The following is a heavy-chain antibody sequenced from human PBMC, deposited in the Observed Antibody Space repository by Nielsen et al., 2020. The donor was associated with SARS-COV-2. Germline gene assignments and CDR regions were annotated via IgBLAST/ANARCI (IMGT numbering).Heavy chain of an antibody. J-gene: IGHJ4*02. CDR2: IKQDGSEK. CDR1: GFTFSSYW. CDR3: ARDSYYDVFDY. V-gene: IGHV3-7*03. D-gene: IGHD3-22*01. Sequence: GESLKISCAASGFTFSSYWMSWVRQAPGKGLEWVANIKQDGSEKYYVDSVKGRFTISRDNAKNSLYLQMNSLRAEDTAVYYCARDSYYDVFDYWGQGTLVTVS.